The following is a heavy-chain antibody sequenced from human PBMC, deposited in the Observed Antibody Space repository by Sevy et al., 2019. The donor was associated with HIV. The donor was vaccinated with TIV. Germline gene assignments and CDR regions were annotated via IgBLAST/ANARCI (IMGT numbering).Heavy chain of an antibody. V-gene: IGHV3-21*01. D-gene: IGHD2-2*01. CDR1: GFTFSSYS. CDR3: ARDYTDIVVVPAAMSRRGNWFDP. Sequence: GGSLRLSCAASGFTFSSYSMNWVRQAPGKGLEWVSSISSSSSYIYYADSVKGRFTISRDNAKNSLYLQMNSLGAEDTAVYYCARDYTDIVVVPAAMSRRGNWFDPWGQGTLVTVSS. J-gene: IGHJ5*02. CDR2: ISSSSSYI.